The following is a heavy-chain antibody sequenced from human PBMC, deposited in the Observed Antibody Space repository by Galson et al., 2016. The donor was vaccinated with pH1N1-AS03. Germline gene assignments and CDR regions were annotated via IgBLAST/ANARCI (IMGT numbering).Heavy chain of an antibody. J-gene: IGHJ4*02. D-gene: IGHD2/OR15-2a*01. Sequence: SVKVSCKASGYTFNNYAITWLRQAPGQGLEWMGWISGYNGKTNYAQKLQGRITITTDTSTTTAYMELTSLGSDDTAMYYCAREPNIVETRWVDCWGLGTLVTVSS. CDR1: GYTFNNYA. CDR3: AREPNIVETRWVDC. V-gene: IGHV1-18*01. CDR2: ISGYNGKT.